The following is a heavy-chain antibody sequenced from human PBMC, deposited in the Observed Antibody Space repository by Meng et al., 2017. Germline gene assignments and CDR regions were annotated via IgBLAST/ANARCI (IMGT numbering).Heavy chain of an antibody. CDR3: ASGYSGYDIVAFDI. V-gene: IGHV4-4*07. Sequence: SETLSLTCTVSGGSISSYYWSWIRQPAGKGLEWIGRIYTSGSTNYNPSLESRVTMSVDTTKNQSSLKLSYVTAADTAVYYWASGYSGYDIVAFDIWGQGTMVTVSS. J-gene: IGHJ3*02. CDR2: IYTSGST. CDR1: GGSISSYY. D-gene: IGHD5-12*01.